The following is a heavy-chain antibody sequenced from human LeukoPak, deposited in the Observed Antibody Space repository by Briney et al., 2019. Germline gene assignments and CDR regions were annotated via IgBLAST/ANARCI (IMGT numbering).Heavy chain of an antibody. J-gene: IGHJ4*02. CDR3: ARGITMVRGVIPQPLGFDY. Sequence: SETLSLTCAVYGGSFSGYYWSWIRQPPGRGLEWIGEINHSGSTNYNPSLKSRVTISVDTSKNKFSLKLSSVTAADTAVYYCARGITMVRGVIPQPLGFDYWGQGTLVTVSS. D-gene: IGHD3-10*01. CDR2: INHSGST. CDR1: GGSFSGYY. V-gene: IGHV4-34*01.